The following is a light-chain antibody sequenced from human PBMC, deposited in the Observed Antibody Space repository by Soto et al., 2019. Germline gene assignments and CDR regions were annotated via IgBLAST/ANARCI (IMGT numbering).Light chain of an antibody. V-gene: IGKV3-20*01. Sequence: EIVLTQSPGTLSLSPGDRATLSCRASQSVSSSYLAWYQQKHGQAPRLLIHGASIRATGIPDRFSGSGSGTDFSLTISRLEPEDFAVYYCQQYGRSPWTFGQGTKVEVK. CDR3: QQYGRSPWT. CDR1: QSVSSSY. J-gene: IGKJ1*01. CDR2: GAS.